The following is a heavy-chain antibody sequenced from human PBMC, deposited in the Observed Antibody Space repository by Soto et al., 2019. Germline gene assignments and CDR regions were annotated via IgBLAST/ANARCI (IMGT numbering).Heavy chain of an antibody. V-gene: IGHV4-39*01. Sequence: SETLSLTCTVSGGSISSSSYYWGWIRQPPGKGLEWIGSIYYSGSTYYKPSLKSRVTISVDTSKNQLSLKLSSVTAADTAVYHCARHPSSSWAYYYYMDVWGKGTTVTVSS. CDR1: GGSISSSSYY. J-gene: IGHJ6*03. CDR2: IYYSGST. CDR3: ARHPSSSWAYYYYMDV. D-gene: IGHD6-6*01.